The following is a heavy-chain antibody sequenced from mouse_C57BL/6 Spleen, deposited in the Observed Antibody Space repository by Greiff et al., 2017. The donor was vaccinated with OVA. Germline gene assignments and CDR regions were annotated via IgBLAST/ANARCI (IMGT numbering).Heavy chain of an antibody. D-gene: IGHD1-1*01. V-gene: IGHV1-63*01. J-gene: IGHJ4*01. CDR2: IYPGGGYT. Sequence: QVQLQQSGAELVRPGTSVKMSCKASGYTFTNYWIGWVKQRPGPGLEWIGDIYPGGGYTTYNEKFKGKATLTADKSSSTAYMQFSSLTSEDSASYGWANSGYYGRAMDYWGQGTSVTVSA. CDR3: ANSGYYGRAMDY. CDR1: GYTFTNYW.